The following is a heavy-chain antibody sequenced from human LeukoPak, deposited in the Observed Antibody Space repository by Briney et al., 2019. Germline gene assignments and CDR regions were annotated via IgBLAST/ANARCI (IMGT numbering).Heavy chain of an antibody. Sequence: ASVKVSCKASGYTFTNYGISWVRQAPGQGLEWMGWISGYNGGTNYAQKVQGRVTMTTDTSTSTDYMELRSLRSDDTAVYYCARLSGSGWYFGYWGQGTLVTVSS. CDR1: GYTFTNYG. V-gene: IGHV1-18*01. J-gene: IGHJ4*02. CDR3: ARLSGSGWYFGY. D-gene: IGHD6-19*01. CDR2: ISGYNGGT.